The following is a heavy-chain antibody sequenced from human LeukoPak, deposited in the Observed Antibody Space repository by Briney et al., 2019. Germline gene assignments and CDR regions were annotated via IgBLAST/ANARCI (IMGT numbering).Heavy chain of an antibody. J-gene: IGHJ4*02. D-gene: IGHD4/OR15-4a*01. CDR2: IKSKTDGETT. CDR3: TIFTYGGIDY. V-gene: IGHV3-15*01. Sequence: PGGSLRLSCAASGFTFSNAWMSWVRQAPGKGLEWVGRIKSKTDGETTDYAAPVKGRFTISRDDSKNTLSLQMNGLKTEDTAVYHCTIFTYGGIDYWGQGTLVTVSS. CDR1: GFTFSNAW.